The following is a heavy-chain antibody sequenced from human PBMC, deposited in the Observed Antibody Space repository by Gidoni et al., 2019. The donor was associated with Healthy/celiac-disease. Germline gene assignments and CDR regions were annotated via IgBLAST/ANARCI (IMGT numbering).Heavy chain of an antibody. CDR3: ARQIQLWLFDY. V-gene: IGHV4-39*01. CDR1: GGSISSSSYY. D-gene: IGHD5-18*01. J-gene: IGHJ4*02. CDR2: IYYSGLT. Sequence: QLQLQESGPGLVMPSETLSLTCTVSGGSISSSSYYWGWIREPPGKGLEWIGCIYYSGLTYYNPSLKSRVTISVDTSKNQFSLKLSSVTAADTAVYYCARQIQLWLFDYWGQGTLVTVSS.